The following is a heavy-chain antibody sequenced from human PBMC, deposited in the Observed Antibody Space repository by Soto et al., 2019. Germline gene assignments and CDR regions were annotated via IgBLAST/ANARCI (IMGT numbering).Heavy chain of an antibody. Sequence: GGFLRLSCAASGFTFSSYWMHWVRQAPGKGLVWVSRINSDGSSTSYADSVKGRFTISRDNAKNTLYLQMNSLRAEDTAVYYCARARAIPAAGISWFDPWGQGTLVNVSS. CDR1: GFTFSSYW. J-gene: IGHJ5*02. CDR3: ARARAIPAAGISWFDP. CDR2: INSDGSST. D-gene: IGHD6-13*01. V-gene: IGHV3-74*01.